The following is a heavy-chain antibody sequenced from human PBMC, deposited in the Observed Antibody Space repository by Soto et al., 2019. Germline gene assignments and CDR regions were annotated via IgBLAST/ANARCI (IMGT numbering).Heavy chain of an antibody. CDR1: GYSFTSYW. CDR2: IDPSDSYT. D-gene: IGHD3-22*01. CDR3: ARQGGYDSSGYYFDY. V-gene: IGHV5-10-1*01. J-gene: IGHJ4*02. Sequence: PGESLKISCKGSGYSFTSYWISWVRQMPGKGLEWMGRIDPSDSYTNYSPSFQGHVTISADKSISTAYLQWSSLKASDTAMYYCARQGGYDSSGYYFDYWGQGTLVTVSS.